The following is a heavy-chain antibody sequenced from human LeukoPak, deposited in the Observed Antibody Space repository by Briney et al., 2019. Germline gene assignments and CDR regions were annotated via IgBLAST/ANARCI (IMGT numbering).Heavy chain of an antibody. CDR1: GGSISSGDYY. V-gene: IGHV4-30-4*01. CDR3: ARDPPVYGSRDY. J-gene: IGHJ4*02. CDR2: IYYSGST. Sequence: MASETLSLTCTVSGGSISSGDYYWSWIRQPPGKGLEWIGYIYYSGSTYYNPSLKSRVTISVDTSKNQFSLKLSSVTAADTAVYYCARDPPVYGSRDYWGQGTLVTVSS. D-gene: IGHD2-15*01.